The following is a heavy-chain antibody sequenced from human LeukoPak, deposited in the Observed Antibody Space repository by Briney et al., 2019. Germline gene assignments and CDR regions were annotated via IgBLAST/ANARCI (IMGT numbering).Heavy chain of an antibody. CDR3: ARGPFRYDFWSGYYTGTDYYYYMDV. V-gene: IGHV1-8*01. Sequence: ASVKVSCKASGYTFTSYDINWVRQATGQGLEWMGWMNPNSGNTGYAQKFQGRVTMTRNTSISTAYMELSSLRSEDTAAYYCARGPFRYDFWSGYYTGTDYYYYMDVWGKGTTVTVSS. CDR1: GYTFTSYD. J-gene: IGHJ6*03. D-gene: IGHD3-3*01. CDR2: MNPNSGNT.